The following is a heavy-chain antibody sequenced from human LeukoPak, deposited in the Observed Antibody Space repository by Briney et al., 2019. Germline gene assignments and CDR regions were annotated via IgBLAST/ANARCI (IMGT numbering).Heavy chain of an antibody. J-gene: IGHJ4*02. CDR2: ISRSGSTL. D-gene: IGHD6-13*01. Sequence: GGSQRLSCAASGFTFSDYYMSWIREAPGKGLEWVSYISRSGSTLHYPDSVKVRFTHSKDNANTSLSHQKNTLRAHDTAVYCCARDQTPYSSTWESDYWGQGTLVTVSS. CDR1: GFTFSDYY. V-gene: IGHV3-11*01. CDR3: ARDQTPYSSTWESDY.